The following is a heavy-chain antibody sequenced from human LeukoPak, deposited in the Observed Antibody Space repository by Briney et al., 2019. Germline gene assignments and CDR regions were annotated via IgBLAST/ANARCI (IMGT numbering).Heavy chain of an antibody. Sequence: SVKVSRKASGGTFSSYAISWVRQAPGQGLEWMGGIIPIFGTANYAQKFQGRVTITTDESTSTAYMELSSLRSEDTAVYYCARGGRIGDYGDDDYYFDYWGQGTLVTVSS. J-gene: IGHJ4*02. CDR3: ARGGRIGDYGDDDYYFDY. CDR1: GGTFSSYA. D-gene: IGHD4-17*01. CDR2: IIPIFGTA. V-gene: IGHV1-69*05.